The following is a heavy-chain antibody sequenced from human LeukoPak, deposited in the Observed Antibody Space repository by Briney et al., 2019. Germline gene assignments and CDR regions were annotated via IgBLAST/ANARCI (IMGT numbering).Heavy chain of an antibody. Sequence: GGSLRLSCAASGFTFSGSAMHWVRQAPGKGLQWVAFIRYNEGDTFYGDSVKGRFTISRDNSRSTVYLQMNSLRAEDTAVYYCAEYGDYSLYWGRGTLVTVFS. CDR2: IRYNEGDT. V-gene: IGHV3-30*02. CDR1: GFTFSGSA. CDR3: AEYGDYSLY. D-gene: IGHD4-17*01. J-gene: IGHJ4*02.